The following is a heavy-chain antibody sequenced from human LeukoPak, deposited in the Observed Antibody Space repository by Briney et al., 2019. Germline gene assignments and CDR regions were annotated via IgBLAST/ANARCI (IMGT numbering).Heavy chain of an antibody. CDR2: INSDGSST. CDR1: GFTFSSYW. CDR3: ASSPLMVRGVVFDY. V-gene: IGHV3-74*01. J-gene: IGHJ4*02. Sequence: SGGSLRLSCAASGFTFSSYWMHWVRQAPGKGLVWVSRINSDGSSTSYADSVKGRFTISRDNAKNTLYLQMSSLRAEDTAVYYCASSPLMVRGVVFDYWGQGTLVTVSS. D-gene: IGHD3-10*01.